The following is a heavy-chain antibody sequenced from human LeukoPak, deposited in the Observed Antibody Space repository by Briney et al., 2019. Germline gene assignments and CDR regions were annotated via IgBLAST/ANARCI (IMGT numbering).Heavy chain of an antibody. CDR3: ARGGRYSYGYTY. J-gene: IGHJ4*02. Sequence: SETLSLTCAVYGGSFSGYYWSWIRQPPGKGLEWIGEINHSGSTNYNPSLKSRVTISVDTSKNQFSLKLSSVTAADTAVYYCARGGRYSYGYTYWGQGTLVTVSS. CDR1: GGSFSGYY. V-gene: IGHV4-34*01. D-gene: IGHD5-18*01. CDR2: INHSGST.